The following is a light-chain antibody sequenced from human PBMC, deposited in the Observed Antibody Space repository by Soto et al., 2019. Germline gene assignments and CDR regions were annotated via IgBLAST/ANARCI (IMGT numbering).Light chain of an antibody. CDR2: LGS. CDR3: MQALQTPPT. Sequence: TQSPSSLSASVGDRVTITCRARHSINDWLAWYLQKPGQSPQLLIYLGSNRASGVPDRFSGSGSGTDFTLRISRVEAEDVGVYYCMQALQTPPTFGQGTKVEIK. J-gene: IGKJ1*01. V-gene: IGKV2-28*01. CDR1: HSINDW.